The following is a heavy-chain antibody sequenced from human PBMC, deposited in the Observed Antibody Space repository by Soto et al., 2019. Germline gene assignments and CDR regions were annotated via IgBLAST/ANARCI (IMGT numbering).Heavy chain of an antibody. D-gene: IGHD3-3*01. CDR1: GFRLSDHF. J-gene: IGHJ1*01. CDR3: EDLKWFRSLYP. CDR2: IKNDPKSYIT. Sequence: GGSLRLSCVASGFRLSDHFMDWVRQAPGKGLEWVGRIKNDPKSYITDYAESVKGRFTISRDDSKNSLFLQMNSLTTEDTAIYYCEDLKWFRSLYPGGLGNLVTVSS. V-gene: IGHV3-72*01.